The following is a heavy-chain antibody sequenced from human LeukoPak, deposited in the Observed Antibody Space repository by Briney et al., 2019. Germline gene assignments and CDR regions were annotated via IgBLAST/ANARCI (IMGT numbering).Heavy chain of an antibody. Sequence: PSETLTLTCAVYGGSFSGYYWSWIRQPPGKGLEWIGEINHSGSTNYNPSLKSRVTISVDTSKNQFSLKLSSVTAADTAVYYCARCIPLLNWFDPWGQGTLVTVSS. CDR3: ARCIPLLNWFDP. J-gene: IGHJ5*02. V-gene: IGHV4-34*01. D-gene: IGHD2-8*01. CDR1: GGSFSGYY. CDR2: INHSGST.